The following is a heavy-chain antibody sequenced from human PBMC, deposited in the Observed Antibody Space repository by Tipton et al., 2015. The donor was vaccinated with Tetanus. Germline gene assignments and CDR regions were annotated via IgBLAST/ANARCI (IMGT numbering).Heavy chain of an antibody. Sequence: GLVKPSETLSLTCAVYGGSFSGYYWSWIRQTPGKGLEWIGEINHSGGTNYNPSLKSRVSISVDTTKKQLYLNLTSVTAADTAVYYCAFKPDYFGTGSPPFDYWGQGPLVTVSS. D-gene: IGHD3-10*01. CDR1: GGSFSGYY. J-gene: IGHJ4*02. CDR3: AFKPDYFGTGSPPFDY. V-gene: IGHV4-34*01. CDR2: INHSGGT.